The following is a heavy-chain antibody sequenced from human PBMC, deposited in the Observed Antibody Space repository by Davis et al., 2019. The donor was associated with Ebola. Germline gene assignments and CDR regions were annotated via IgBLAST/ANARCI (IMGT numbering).Heavy chain of an antibody. D-gene: IGHD3/OR15-3a*01. V-gene: IGHV1-18*01. Sequence: AASVKVSCKASGYSFNRYGISWVRQAPGQGLEWVGWISGYNGNTMYAQKFQGRVTLTTDTSTTTAYMVLRSLTSDDTAVYYCGRLDFRTGFYVDFWGQGTLVTVSS. J-gene: IGHJ4*02. CDR1: GYSFNRYG. CDR3: GRLDFRTGFYVDF. CDR2: ISGYNGNT.